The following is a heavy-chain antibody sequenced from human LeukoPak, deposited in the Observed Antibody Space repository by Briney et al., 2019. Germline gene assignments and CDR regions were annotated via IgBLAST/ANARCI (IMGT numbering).Heavy chain of an antibody. CDR3: AEAEGYSSSWYGY. D-gene: IGHD6-13*01. CDR2: ISGSGGST. Sequence: PGGSLRLSCAASGFTFSSYAMSWVRQAPGKGLEWVSAISGSGGSTYYADSVKGRFTISRDNSKNPLYLQMNSLRAEDTAVYYCAEAEGYSSSWYGYWGQGTLVTVSS. J-gene: IGHJ4*02. V-gene: IGHV3-23*01. CDR1: GFTFSSYA.